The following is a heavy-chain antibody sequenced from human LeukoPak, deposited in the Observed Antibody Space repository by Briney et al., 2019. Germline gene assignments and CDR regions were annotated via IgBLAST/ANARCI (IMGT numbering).Heavy chain of an antibody. CDR3: AREGYQLLTALDY. D-gene: IGHD2-2*01. Sequence: GGSLRLSCAASGFTVSSNYMSRVRQAPGKGLEWVSVIYSGGSTYYADSVKGRFTISRDNSKNTLYLQMNSLRAEDTAVYYCAREGYQLLTALDYWGQGTLVTVSS. V-gene: IGHV3-53*05. CDR2: IYSGGST. J-gene: IGHJ4*02. CDR1: GFTVSSNY.